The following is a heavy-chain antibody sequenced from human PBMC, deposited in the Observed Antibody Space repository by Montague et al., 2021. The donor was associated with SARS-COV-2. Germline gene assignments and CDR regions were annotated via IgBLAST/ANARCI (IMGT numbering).Heavy chain of an antibody. J-gene: IGHJ4*02. Sequence: SLRLSCAASGFTFSSYAMSRVRQAPGKGLEWVSVIYSGGSSTYYADSVKGRFTISRDNSKNTLYLQMNSLRAEDTAVYYCAKKVFPYDSSGYLFDYWGQGTLVTVSS. CDR2: IYSGGSST. V-gene: IGHV3-23*03. CDR1: GFTFSSYA. CDR3: AKKVFPYDSSGYLFDY. D-gene: IGHD3-22*01.